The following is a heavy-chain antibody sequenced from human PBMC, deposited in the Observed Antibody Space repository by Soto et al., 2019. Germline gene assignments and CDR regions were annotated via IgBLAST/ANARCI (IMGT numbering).Heavy chain of an antibody. CDR3: ARDQPGYSYGYGLGY. Sequence: EVQLVESGGGLVKPGGSLRLSCAASGFTFSSYSMNWVRQAPGKGLERVSSISSISSYIYYADSVKGRFTITRDNAKNSLYLQMNSLRAEDTTVYYCARDQPGYSYGYGLGYWGQGTLVTVSS. CDR1: GFTFSSYS. V-gene: IGHV3-21*01. J-gene: IGHJ4*02. D-gene: IGHD5-18*01. CDR2: ISSISSYI.